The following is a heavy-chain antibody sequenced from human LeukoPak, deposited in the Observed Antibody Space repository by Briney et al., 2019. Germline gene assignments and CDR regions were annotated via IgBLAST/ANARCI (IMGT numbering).Heavy chain of an antibody. V-gene: IGHV1-8*01. CDR3: ARGPPNWGMVGY. CDR2: MRSNNGHT. D-gene: IGHD7-27*01. J-gene: IGHJ4*02. Sequence: ASVKVSCKASGYTFTSFDFNWVRQATGQGLEWMGWMRSNNGHTGYAQKFQGRVTMTRDTSISTAYMELSSLTFEDTAVYYCARGPPNWGMVGYWGQGTLVTVSS. CDR1: GYTFTSFD.